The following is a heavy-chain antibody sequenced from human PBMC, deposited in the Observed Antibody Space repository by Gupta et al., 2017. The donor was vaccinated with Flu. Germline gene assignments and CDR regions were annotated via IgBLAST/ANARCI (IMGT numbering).Heavy chain of an antibody. CDR2: ITPYDNFS. J-gene: IGHJ4*02. V-gene: IGHV1-18*01. D-gene: IGHD2/OR15-2a*01. Sequence: QIQLLQSGNVVKNPGASVKISCKTSGYNFRVYGVSWVRQVPGQGPEWVGWITPYDNFSNSTQKFRGRVAMTTDTSTTTVFLEMRSLRSDDTAIYYCARGLRDEFYFLDHWGQGTHVTVS. CDR3: ARGLRDEFYFLDH. CDR1: GYNFRVYG.